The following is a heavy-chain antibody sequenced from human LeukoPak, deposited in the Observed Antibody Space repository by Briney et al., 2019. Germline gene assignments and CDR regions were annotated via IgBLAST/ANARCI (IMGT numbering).Heavy chain of an antibody. J-gene: IGHJ4*02. CDR2: INHSGST. D-gene: IGHD6-13*01. CDR1: GGSISSSSYY. Sequence: SETLSLTCTVSGGSISSSSYYWGWIRQPPGKGLEWIGEINHSGSTNYNPSLKSRVTISVDTSKNQFSLKLSSVTAADTAVYYCARGAAAANLDYWGQGTLVTVS. CDR3: ARGAAAANLDY. V-gene: IGHV4-39*07.